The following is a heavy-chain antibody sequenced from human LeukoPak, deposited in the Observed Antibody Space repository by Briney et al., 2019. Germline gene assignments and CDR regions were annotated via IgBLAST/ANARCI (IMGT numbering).Heavy chain of an antibody. CDR2: INHSGCT. J-gene: IGHJ6*02. V-gene: IGHV4-34*01. Sequence: PSETLSLTCAVYGGSFSGYYWSWIRQPPGKGLEWIGEINHSGCTNYNPSLKSRVTISVDTSKNQFSLKLSSVTAADTAVYYCARGYSGYYYYYGMDVWGQGTTVTVSS. CDR1: GGSFSGYY. CDR3: ARGYSGYYYYYGMDV. D-gene: IGHD1-26*01.